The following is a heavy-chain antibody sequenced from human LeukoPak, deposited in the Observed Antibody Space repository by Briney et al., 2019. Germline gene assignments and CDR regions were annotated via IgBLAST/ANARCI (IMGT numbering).Heavy chain of an antibody. J-gene: IGHJ4*02. Sequence: SETLSLTCTVSGYSISSGYYWGWIRQPPGKGLEWIGSIYHSGSTHYDPSLKSRVTISVDTSKNQFSLKLSSVTAADTAVYYCAAYYDFWSASFDYWGQGTLVTVSS. CDR1: GYSISSGYY. CDR3: AAYYDFWSASFDY. D-gene: IGHD3-3*01. V-gene: IGHV4-38-2*02. CDR2: IYHSGST.